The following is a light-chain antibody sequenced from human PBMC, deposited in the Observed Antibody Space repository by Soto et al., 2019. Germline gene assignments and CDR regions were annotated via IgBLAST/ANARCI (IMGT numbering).Light chain of an antibody. CDR2: AAS. CDR1: QSISSY. Sequence: DIQMNQSPSSLSASVGDRVTITCRASQSISSYLNWYQQKPGKAPKLLIYAASSLQSGVPSRFSGSGSGTDFTLTISSLQPEDFVTYYCQQSYSTPLTFGGGTKVEIK. V-gene: IGKV1-39*01. CDR3: QQSYSTPLT. J-gene: IGKJ4*01.